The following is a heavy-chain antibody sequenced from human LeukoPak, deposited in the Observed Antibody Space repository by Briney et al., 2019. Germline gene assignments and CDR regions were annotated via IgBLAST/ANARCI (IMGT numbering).Heavy chain of an antibody. V-gene: IGHV1-18*01. CDR2: ISAYNGNT. CDR3: ARDGYNLRRDFDY. Sequence: GAAAKVSCKASRYTSTSYGIRAGRQTPGQGLGCMGWISAYNGNTNYAQKLQGRVTMTTDTSTSTAYMALRSLRSDDTGVYYCARDGYNLRRDFDYWGQGTLVTVSS. CDR1: RYTSTSYG. J-gene: IGHJ4*02. D-gene: IGHD5-18*01.